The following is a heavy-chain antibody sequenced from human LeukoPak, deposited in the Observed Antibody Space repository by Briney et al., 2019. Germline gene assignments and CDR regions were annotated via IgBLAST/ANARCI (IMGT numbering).Heavy chain of an antibody. J-gene: IGHJ3*02. CDR3: ARSYGVGATVHSAFDI. CDR1: GGTFSSYT. CDR2: IIPILGIA. Sequence: ASVKVSCKASGGTFSSYTISWVRQAPGQGLEWMGRIIPILGIANYAQKFQGRVTITADKSTSTAYMELSSLRSEDTAVYYCARSYGVGATVHSAFDISGQGTLVTVSS. D-gene: IGHD1-26*01. V-gene: IGHV1-69*02.